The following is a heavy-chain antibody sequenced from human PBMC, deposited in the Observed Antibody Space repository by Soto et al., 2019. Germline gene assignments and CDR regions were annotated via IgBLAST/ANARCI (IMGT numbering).Heavy chain of an antibody. V-gene: IGHV1-2*02. Sequence: QVQLVQPGAAVKEPGASVKVACKASGYTFTAYYVHWVRQSPGQGLAWMGWIHPNSGDTNDAQKLQGEFTMTSDTSISTAYRERSRLRSDDTAVYDCARERCTGDSCGARLAYWGHGPLVTVSS. CDR3: ARERCTGDSCGARLAY. CDR1: GYTFTAYY. D-gene: IGHD2-8*02. J-gene: IGHJ4*01. CDR2: IHPNSGDT.